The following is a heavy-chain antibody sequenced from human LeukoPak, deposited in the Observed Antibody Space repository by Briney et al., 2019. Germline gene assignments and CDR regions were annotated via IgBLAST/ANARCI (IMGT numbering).Heavy chain of an antibody. D-gene: IGHD3-3*01. Sequence: ASVKVSCKASGYTFTGYYMHWARQAPGQGLEWMGRINPNSGGTNYAQKFQGRVTMTRDTSISTAYMELSRLRSDDTAVYYCARVYYDFWSGYSSDTFDYWGQGTLVTVSS. CDR2: INPNSGGT. CDR3: ARVYYDFWSGYSSDTFDY. CDR1: GYTFTGYY. J-gene: IGHJ4*02. V-gene: IGHV1-2*06.